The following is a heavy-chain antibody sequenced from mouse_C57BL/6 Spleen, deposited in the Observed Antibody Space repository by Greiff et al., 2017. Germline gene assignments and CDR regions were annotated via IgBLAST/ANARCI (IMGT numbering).Heavy chain of an antibody. D-gene: IGHD1-1*01. Sequence: QVQLQQSGPELVKPGASVKISCKASGYAFSSSWMNWVKQRPGTGLEWIGRIYPGDGDTNYNGKFKGKATLTADKSSSTAYMQLSSLTSEDSAVYFCARGDYGSYFDYWGQGTTLTGSS. J-gene: IGHJ2*01. CDR3: ARGDYGSYFDY. V-gene: IGHV1-82*01. CDR1: GYAFSSSW. CDR2: IYPGDGDT.